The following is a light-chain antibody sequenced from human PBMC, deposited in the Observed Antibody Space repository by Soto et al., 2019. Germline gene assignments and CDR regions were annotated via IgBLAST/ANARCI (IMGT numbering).Light chain of an antibody. CDR3: HQYYTTPYT. Sequence: DIVMTQSPDSLAVSLGERATIHCKSSQSVLYSSNHKNYLAWYQQKPGQPPKLLIYWASTRESVVPDRFSGSGSGTDFTLTISSLQAEDVAVYYCHQYYTTPYTFGQGTKLEI. CDR2: WAS. V-gene: IGKV4-1*01. J-gene: IGKJ2*01. CDR1: QSVLYSSNHKNY.